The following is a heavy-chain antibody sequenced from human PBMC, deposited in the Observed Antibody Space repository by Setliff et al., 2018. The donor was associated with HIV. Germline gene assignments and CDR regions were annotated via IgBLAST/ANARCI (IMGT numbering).Heavy chain of an antibody. CDR1: GGSISSSSYY. D-gene: IGHD3-22*01. CDR3: ARQDQYDDSGYYVGFYGMDV. J-gene: IGHJ6*02. Sequence: PSETLSLTCTVSGGSISSSSYYWTWIRQPAGKGLEWIGRIYTTGSTNYNPPLKSRVTISVDTSKNQFSLKLSSVTAADTAVYYCARQDQYDDSGYYVGFYGMDVWGQGTTVTV. V-gene: IGHV4-61*02. CDR2: IYTTGST.